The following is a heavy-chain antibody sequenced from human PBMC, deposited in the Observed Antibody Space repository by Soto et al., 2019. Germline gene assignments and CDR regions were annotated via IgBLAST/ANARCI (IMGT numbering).Heavy chain of an antibody. CDR1: GFTFSSYS. J-gene: IGHJ3*02. CDR2: ISSSSSYI. D-gene: IGHD5-12*01. CDR3: ARGLENIVATMVRAHDAFDI. Sequence: PGGSLRLSCAASGFTFSSYSMNWVRQAPGKGLEWVSSISSSSSYIYYADSVKGRFTISRDNAKNSLYLQMNSLRAEDTAVYYCARGLENIVATMVRAHDAFDIWGQGTMVTVSS. V-gene: IGHV3-21*01.